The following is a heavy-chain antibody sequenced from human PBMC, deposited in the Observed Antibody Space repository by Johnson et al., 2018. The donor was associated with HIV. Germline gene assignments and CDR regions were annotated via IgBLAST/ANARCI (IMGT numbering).Heavy chain of an antibody. CDR2: IYSGGST. D-gene: IGHD2-15*01. Sequence: VQLVESGGGLVQPGGSLRLSCAASGFTVSSNYMSWVRQAPRKGLEWGSDIYSGGSTYYADYAKGRFNTSRDNSKNTLYLQMNSLRAEDTAVYCCAREAYCSGGSCYDAFDIWGQGTMVTVSS. J-gene: IGHJ3*02. V-gene: IGHV3-66*01. CDR3: AREAYCSGGSCYDAFDI. CDR1: GFTVSSNY.